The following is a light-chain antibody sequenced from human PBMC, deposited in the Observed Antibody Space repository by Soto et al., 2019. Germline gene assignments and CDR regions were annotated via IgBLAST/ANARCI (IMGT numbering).Light chain of an antibody. Sequence: EIVMTQSPATLSVSPGERATLSCRASQSVSSNLAWYQQKPGQAPRLLIYGASTRATGIPARISGSRSGTEFTLTISSLQSEYFAVYYCQQYNNWPYTFGQGTKLEIK. CDR2: GAS. CDR1: QSVSSN. CDR3: QQYNNWPYT. V-gene: IGKV3-15*01. J-gene: IGKJ2*01.